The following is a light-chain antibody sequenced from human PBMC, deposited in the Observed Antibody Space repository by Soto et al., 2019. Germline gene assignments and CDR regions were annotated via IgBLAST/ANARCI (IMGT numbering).Light chain of an antibody. CDR1: QSISSE. Sequence: EIVMTQSPATLSVSPGERATLSCRASQSISSELAWYQQRPGQPPRLLIDGASTRATGVPDRFTGSGSGSDFTLTISGLQSEDFAVYYCQQGHNWPLTFGQGTRLEI. CDR3: QQGHNWPLT. V-gene: IGKV3-15*01. CDR2: GAS. J-gene: IGKJ2*01.